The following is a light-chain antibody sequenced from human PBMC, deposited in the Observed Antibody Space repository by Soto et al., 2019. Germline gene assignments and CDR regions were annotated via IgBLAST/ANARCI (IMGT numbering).Light chain of an antibody. CDR1: QLFSSN. J-gene: IGKJ5*01. V-gene: IGKV3-15*01. CDR2: GSS. Sequence: EIVLTQSPSTLSVSPGERATLSCRASQLFSSNLAWYQRRPGQAPRLLIYGSSTRATGVPARFSGSASGTEFTLTISSLQSEDFGAYYCQQYNDWPRTFGQGTRLEIK. CDR3: QQYNDWPRT.